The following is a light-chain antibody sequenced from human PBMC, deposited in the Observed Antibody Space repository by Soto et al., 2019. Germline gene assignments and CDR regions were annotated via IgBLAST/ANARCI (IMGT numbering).Light chain of an antibody. J-gene: IGKJ1*01. CDR1: QSVSSSY. CDR3: QQRSNWPWT. CDR2: GAS. V-gene: IGKV3D-20*02. Sequence: EIVLTQSPGTLSFSPGERATLSCRASQSVSSSYLAWYQQKPGQAPRLLIYGASSRATGIPDRFSGSGSGTDFTLTISSLEPEDFAVYYCQQRSNWPWTFGQGTKVE.